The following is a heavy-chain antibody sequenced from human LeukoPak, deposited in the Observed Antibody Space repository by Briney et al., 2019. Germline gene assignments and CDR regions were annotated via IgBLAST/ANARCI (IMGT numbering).Heavy chain of an antibody. D-gene: IGHD6-13*01. Sequence: GGSLRLSCAASGFTFSSYAMSWVRQAPGKGLEYVSAISSNGGSTYYADSVKGRFTISRDNSKNTLYLQMSSLRAEDTAVYYCVKVQIAEENDYWGQGTLVTVSS. CDR3: VKVQIAEENDY. V-gene: IGHV3-64D*06. CDR2: ISSNGGST. CDR1: GFTFSSYA. J-gene: IGHJ4*02.